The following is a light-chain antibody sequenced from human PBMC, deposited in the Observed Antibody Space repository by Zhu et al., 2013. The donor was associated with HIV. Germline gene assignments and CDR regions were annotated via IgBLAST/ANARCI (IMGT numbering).Light chain of an antibody. J-gene: IGKJ2*01. CDR1: QGINTY. CDR3: QQYNNNVYT. CDR2: GAS. Sequence: DIQLTQSPSFLSGSVEDTVRITCRASQGINTYLAWYQQKPGRAPKLLIYGASTLHSGVPLRFSGSGSGTEFNLTIRGLQPDDFATYFCQQYNNNVYTFGQGTTVE. V-gene: IGKV1-9*01.